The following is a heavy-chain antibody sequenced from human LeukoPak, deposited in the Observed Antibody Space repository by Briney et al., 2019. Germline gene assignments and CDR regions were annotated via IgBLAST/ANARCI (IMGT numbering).Heavy chain of an antibody. V-gene: IGHV4-34*01. J-gene: IGHJ4*02. D-gene: IGHD3-16*02. Sequence: SETLSLTCAVYGGSFSGYYWSWIRQPPGKGLEWIGEINHSGSTNYNPSLKSRVTISVDTSKNQFSLKLSSVTAADTAVYYCARGTHYDYVWGSYRYTFRKIFDYWGQGTLVTVSS. CDR3: ARGTHYDYVWGSYRYTFRKIFDY. CDR1: GGSFSGYY. CDR2: INHSGST.